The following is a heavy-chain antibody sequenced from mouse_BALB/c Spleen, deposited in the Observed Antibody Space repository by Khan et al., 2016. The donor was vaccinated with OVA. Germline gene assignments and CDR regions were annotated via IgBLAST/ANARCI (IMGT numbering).Heavy chain of an antibody. J-gene: IGHJ3*01. CDR1: GDSITSGY. CDR2: MIYSGDT. Sequence: VQSLQPGPSLVKPSQTLSLTCSVTGDSITSGYWTWIRKFPGNKLAYIGYMIYSGDTYYNPSLKSRISITRHTSKNQYYLQLNPVTTEDTASCYWARSTYRYAFAYWGQGTLVTVSA. V-gene: IGHV3-8*02. CDR3: ARSTYRYAFAY. D-gene: IGHD2-14*01.